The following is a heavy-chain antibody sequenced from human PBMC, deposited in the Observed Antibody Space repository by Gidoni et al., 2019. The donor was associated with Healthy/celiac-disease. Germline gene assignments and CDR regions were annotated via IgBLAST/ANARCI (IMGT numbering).Heavy chain of an antibody. D-gene: IGHD4-17*01. J-gene: IGHJ4*02. CDR1: GSTFDDYA. Sequence: DVQLVESGVGLVQPGRSLSLSCAASGSTFDDYAMHWVRQAQGKGLEWVSGISWNSGSRGYADSVKGRFTISRDNAKNSLYLQMNSLRAEDTALYYCAKENGDGGLDYWGQGTLVTVSS. V-gene: IGHV3-9*01. CDR3: AKENGDGGLDY. CDR2: ISWNSGSR.